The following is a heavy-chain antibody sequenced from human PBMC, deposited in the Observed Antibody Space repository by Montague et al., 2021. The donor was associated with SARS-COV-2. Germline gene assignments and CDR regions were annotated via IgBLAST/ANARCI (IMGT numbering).Heavy chain of an antibody. V-gene: IGHV6-1*01. CDR1: GDSVAVDTAT. D-gene: IGHD6-13*01. CDR2: TYYRSKWYY. Sequence: CAISGDSVAVDTATCSWSRRSQSRDLDWPGRTYYRSKWYYDYAVSVKSRMTISPDTSKNQFSLQLSSVTPEDRAVYYCTRDPRYSLSWSFDYWGQGTLVTVS. J-gene: IGHJ4*02. CDR3: TRDPRYSLSWSFDY.